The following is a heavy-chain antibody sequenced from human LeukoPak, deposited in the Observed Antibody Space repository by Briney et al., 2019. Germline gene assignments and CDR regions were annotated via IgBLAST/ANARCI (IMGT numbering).Heavy chain of an antibody. D-gene: IGHD6-13*01. V-gene: IGHV4-61*02. CDR1: GGSISSGSYY. CDR3: AREAGIAAANFDY. J-gene: IGHJ4*02. Sequence: PSQTLSLTCTVSGGSISSGSYYWSWIRQPAGKGLEWIGRIYTSGSTNYNPSLKSRVTISVDTSKNQFSLKLSSVTAADTAVYYCAREAGIAAANFDYWGQGTRVTVSS. CDR2: IYTSGST.